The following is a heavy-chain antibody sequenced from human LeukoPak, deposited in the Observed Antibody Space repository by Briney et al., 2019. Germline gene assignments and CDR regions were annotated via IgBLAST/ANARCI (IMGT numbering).Heavy chain of an antibody. CDR3: ARMGTMIRGVATGLDI. D-gene: IGHD3-10*01. J-gene: IGHJ3*02. CDR1: GFTFSDNW. CDR2: ISHDGRDK. Sequence: PGGSLRLSCAASGFTFSDNWMHWVRQAPAKGLEWLGVISHDGRDKYYADSVKGRFTVSRDNSKNILYLQMNSLRVEDTAVYYCARMGTMIRGVATGLDIWGQGTMVTVSS. V-gene: IGHV3-30-3*01.